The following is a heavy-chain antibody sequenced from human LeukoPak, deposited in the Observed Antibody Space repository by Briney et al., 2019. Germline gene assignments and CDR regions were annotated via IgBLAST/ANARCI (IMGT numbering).Heavy chain of an antibody. J-gene: IGHJ6*03. D-gene: IGHD6-6*01. CDR2: IIPIFGTA. CDR1: GGTFSTYA. CDR3: ARDHIAARPEDYYYMDV. Sequence: SVKVSCKASGGTFSTYAISWVRQAPGQGLEWMGGIIPIFGTANYAQKFQGRVTITADESTSTAYMELSSLRSEDTAVYYCARDHIAARPEDYYYMDVWGKGTTVTVSS. V-gene: IGHV1-69*13.